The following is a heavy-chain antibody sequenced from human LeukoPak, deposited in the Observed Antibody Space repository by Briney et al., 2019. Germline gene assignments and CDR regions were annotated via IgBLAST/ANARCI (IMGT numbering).Heavy chain of an antibody. D-gene: IGHD6-19*01. V-gene: IGHV1-18*01. J-gene: IGHJ4*02. CDR1: GYTFTSYG. CDR2: ISANNGNT. Sequence: GASVKVSCKASGYTFTSYGISWVRQAPGQGLEWMGWISANNGNTNYAQKLQGRVTMTTDTSTSTAYMELRSLRSDDTAVYYCARLGYSSGWYMGVYYFDYWGQGTLVTVSS. CDR3: ARLGYSSGWYMGVYYFDY.